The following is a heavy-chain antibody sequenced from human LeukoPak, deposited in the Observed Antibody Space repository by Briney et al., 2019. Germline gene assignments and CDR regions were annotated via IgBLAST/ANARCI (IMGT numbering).Heavy chain of an antibody. CDR2: ISSGSSYI. J-gene: IGHJ4*02. D-gene: IGHD6-19*01. V-gene: IGHV3-21*01. CDR1: GFTFSSYS. CDR3: ARDLGIAVPRSIDY. Sequence: KPGGSLRLSCAASGFTFSSYSMNWVRQAPGKGLEWVSSISSGSSYIYYADSLKGRFTISRDNAKNSLYLQMNSLRAEDTAVYYCARDLGIAVPRSIDYWGQGTLVTVSS.